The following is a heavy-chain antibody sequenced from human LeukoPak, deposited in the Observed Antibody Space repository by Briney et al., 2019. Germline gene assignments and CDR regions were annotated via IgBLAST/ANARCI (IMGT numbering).Heavy chain of an antibody. V-gene: IGHV3-33*01. CDR1: GFTFSSYG. CDR2: TWYDGRNN. CDR3: AREVAPFYIHYGMDV. Sequence: GGSLRLSCASSGFTFSSYGMQWVRQAPGKGLEWVAVTWYDGRNNYYAASVKGRFTISRDDSKTTVYLLMNSLRAEDTAVYYCAREVAPFYIHYGMDVWGEGTTVTVSS. D-gene: IGHD2/OR15-2a*01. J-gene: IGHJ6*01.